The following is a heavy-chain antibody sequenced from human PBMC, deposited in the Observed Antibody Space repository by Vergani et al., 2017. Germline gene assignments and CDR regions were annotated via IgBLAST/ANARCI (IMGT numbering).Heavy chain of an antibody. CDR1: GGSISSYY. J-gene: IGHJ3*02. V-gene: IGHV4-59*01. D-gene: IGHD3-22*01. CDR2: IYYSGST. Sequence: QVRLQESGPGLVKPSETLSLTCTVSGGSISSYYWSWIRQPPGKGLEWIGYIYYSGSTNYNPSLKSRVTISVDTSTNQFSLKLSSVTAADTAVYYCARDCPTNSDSSGYLYACDIWGQGTMVTVSS. CDR3: ARDCPTNSDSSGYLYACDI.